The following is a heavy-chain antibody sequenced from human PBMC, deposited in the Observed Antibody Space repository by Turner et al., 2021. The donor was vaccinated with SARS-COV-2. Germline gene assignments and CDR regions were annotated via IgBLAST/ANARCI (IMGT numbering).Heavy chain of an antibody. V-gene: IGHV3-7*01. CDR3: VRHGSWNFDC. Sequence: EVQLVESGGGLVQSGGSLRLSCSGSGFTFSDYWMGWVRQAPGKGLEWVANIKTDGSSKYYVDSVKDRFTTSRDNAKNSLYLQMYSLRAEDTAVYYCVRHGSWNFDCWGQGTLVTVSS. CDR2: IKTDGSSK. D-gene: IGHD1-1*01. J-gene: IGHJ5*01. CDR1: GFTFSDYW.